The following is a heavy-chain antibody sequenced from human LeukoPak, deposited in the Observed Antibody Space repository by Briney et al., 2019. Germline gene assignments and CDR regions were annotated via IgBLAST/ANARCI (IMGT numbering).Heavy chain of an antibody. CDR3: ARFYSSGSFGAFDI. Sequence: GGSLRLSCAPSDFTVSSNYMSWVRQAPGKGLEWVSLIYSNGSAYYTDSMTGGFTISRDNSKKTLYLQMNSLRAEDTAVYYCARFYSSGSFGAFDIWGQGTMVTVSS. CDR1: DFTVSSNY. V-gene: IGHV3-53*01. CDR2: IYSNGSA. J-gene: IGHJ3*02. D-gene: IGHD6-19*01.